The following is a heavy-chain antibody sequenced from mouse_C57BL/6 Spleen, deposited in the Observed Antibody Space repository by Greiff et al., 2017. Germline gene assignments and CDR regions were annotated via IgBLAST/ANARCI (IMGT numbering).Heavy chain of an antibody. CDR2: IDPSDSYT. J-gene: IGHJ2*01. V-gene: IGHV1-50*01. CDR1: GYTFPSYW. Sequence: QVQLQQPGAELVKPGASVKLSCKASGYTFPSYWMQWVKQRPGQGLEWIGEIDPSDSYTNYNQKFKGKATLTVDTSSSTAYMQLSSLTSEDSAVYYCARSTAQVLDYWGQGTTLTVSS. D-gene: IGHD3-2*02. CDR3: ARSTAQVLDY.